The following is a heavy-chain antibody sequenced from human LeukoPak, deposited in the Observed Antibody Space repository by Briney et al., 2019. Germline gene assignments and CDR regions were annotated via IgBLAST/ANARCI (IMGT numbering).Heavy chain of an antibody. CDR2: TYHSGST. J-gene: IGHJ4*02. D-gene: IGHD2-15*01. V-gene: IGHV4-4*02. CDR3: ARGLGYCSGGSCWGFRY. Sequence: SETLSLTCAVSGGSISSSNWWSWVRHPPGEGLDGIGETYHSGSTNYNPSLKSRVTISVDKSKHPFSLKLSSVTAADTDVYYCARGLGYCSGGSCWGFRYWGQGTLVTVSS. CDR1: GGSISSSNW.